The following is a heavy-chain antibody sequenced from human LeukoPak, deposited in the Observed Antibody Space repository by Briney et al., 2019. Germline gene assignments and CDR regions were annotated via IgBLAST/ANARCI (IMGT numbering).Heavy chain of an antibody. CDR1: GFTFSDYY. CDR3: AKDRPHSSGYYYIGGDAFDI. J-gene: IGHJ3*02. CDR2: IKGIGPTT. D-gene: IGHD3-22*01. V-gene: IGHV3-11*01. Sequence: PGGSLRLSCAASGFTFSDYYMSWIRQAPGKGLEWVSTIKGIGPTTYYADSVKGRFTISRDNARNSLFLQMNSLRAEDTAVYYCAKDRPHSSGYYYIGGDAFDIWGQGTMVTVSS.